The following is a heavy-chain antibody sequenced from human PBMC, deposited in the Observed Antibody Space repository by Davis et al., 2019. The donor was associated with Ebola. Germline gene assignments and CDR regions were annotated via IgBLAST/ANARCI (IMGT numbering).Heavy chain of an antibody. D-gene: IGHD1-14*01. CDR2: IYSGGST. Sequence: PGGSLRLSCAASGFTVSSNYMSWVRQAPGKGLEWVSVIYSGGSTYYADSVKGRFTISRDNSKNTLYLQMNSLRAGDTAVYYCARAELYYYYYMDVWGKGTTVTVSS. V-gene: IGHV3-53*01. CDR3: ARAELYYYYYMDV. CDR1: GFTVSSNY. J-gene: IGHJ6*03.